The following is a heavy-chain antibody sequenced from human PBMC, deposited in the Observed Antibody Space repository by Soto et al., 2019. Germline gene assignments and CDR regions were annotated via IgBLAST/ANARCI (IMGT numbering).Heavy chain of an antibody. CDR1: GFTFSSYE. CDR3: ARGSSIAAPGVDY. D-gene: IGHD6-6*01. Sequence: GGSLRLSCAASGFTFSSYEMNWVRQAPGKGLEWVSYISSSGSTIYYADSMKGRFTISRDNAKNSLYLQMNSLRAEDSPVYYCARGSSIAAPGVDYWGQGTLVTFSS. CDR2: ISSSGSTI. V-gene: IGHV3-48*03. J-gene: IGHJ4*02.